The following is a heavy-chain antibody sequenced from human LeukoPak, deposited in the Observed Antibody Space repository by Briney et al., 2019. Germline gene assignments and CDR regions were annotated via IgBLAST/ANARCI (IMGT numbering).Heavy chain of an antibody. Sequence: SETLSLTCTVSGGSISSSSYYWGWIRQPPGKGLEWIGSIYYSGSTYYNPSLKSRVTISVDTSKNQFSLKPSSVTAADTAVYYCARDGYSSGWTPPGNNWYFDLWGRGTLVTVSS. D-gene: IGHD6-19*01. CDR3: ARDGYSSGWTPPGNNWYFDL. CDR1: GGSISSSSYY. CDR2: IYYSGST. J-gene: IGHJ2*01. V-gene: IGHV4-39*07.